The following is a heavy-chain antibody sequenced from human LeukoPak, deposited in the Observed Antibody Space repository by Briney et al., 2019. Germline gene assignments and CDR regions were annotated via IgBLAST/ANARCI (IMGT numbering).Heavy chain of an antibody. CDR2: ISGSGGST. D-gene: IGHD1-26*01. J-gene: IGHJ4*02. Sequence: GSLRLSCAASGFTLSSYAMSWVRQAPGKGLEWVSAISGSGGSTYYVDSVKGRFTISRDNSKNTLYLQMNSLRAEDTAVYYCAKDPVGATKIDYWGQGTLVTVSS. CDR3: AKDPVGATKIDY. CDR1: GFTLSSYA. V-gene: IGHV3-23*01.